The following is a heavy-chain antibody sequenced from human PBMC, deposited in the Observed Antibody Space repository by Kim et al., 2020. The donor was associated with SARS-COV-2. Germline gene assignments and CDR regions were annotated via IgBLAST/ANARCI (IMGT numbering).Heavy chain of an antibody. Sequence: SVKVSCKASGGTFSSYAISWVRQAPGQGLEWMGGIIPIFGTANYAQKFQGRVTITADESTSTAYMELSSLRSEDTAVYYCARGIVVVVAADYYYYGMDVWGQGTTVTVSS. D-gene: IGHD2-15*01. CDR2: IIPIFGTA. CDR3: ARGIVVVVAADYYYYGMDV. J-gene: IGHJ6*02. V-gene: IGHV1-69*13. CDR1: GGTFSSYA.